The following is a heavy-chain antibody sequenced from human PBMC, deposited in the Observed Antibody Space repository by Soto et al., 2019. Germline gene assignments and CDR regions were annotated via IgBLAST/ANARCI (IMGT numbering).Heavy chain of an antibody. Sequence: SETLSLTCTVSGGSISSYYWSWIRQPPGKGLEWIGYIYYSGSTNYNPSLKSRVTISVDTSKNQFSLKLSSVTAADTAVYYCARVPLSGDDILTGFWFHPWGQGTLVTVS. CDR1: GGSISSYY. V-gene: IGHV4-59*01. J-gene: IGHJ5*02. D-gene: IGHD3-9*01. CDR2: IYYSGST. CDR3: ARVPLSGDDILTGFWFHP.